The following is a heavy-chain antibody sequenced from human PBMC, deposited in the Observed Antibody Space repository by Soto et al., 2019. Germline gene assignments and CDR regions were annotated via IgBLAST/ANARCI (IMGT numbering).Heavy chain of an antibody. D-gene: IGHD1-26*01. CDR2: IYYSGST. V-gene: IGHV4-31*03. Sequence: QVQLQESGPGLVKPSQTLSLTCTVSGGSISSGGYYWSWIRQHPGKGLEWIGYIYYSGSTYYNPSLKSRVTISVDTSKNQFSLKLSSVTAADTAVYYCARDRRCSGSYCKYYYYGMDVWGQGTTVTVSS. J-gene: IGHJ6*02. CDR3: ARDRRCSGSYCKYYYYGMDV. CDR1: GGSISSGGYY.